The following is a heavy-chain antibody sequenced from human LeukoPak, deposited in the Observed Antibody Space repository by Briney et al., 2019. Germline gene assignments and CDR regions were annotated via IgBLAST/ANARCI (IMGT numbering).Heavy chain of an antibody. J-gene: IGHJ5*02. D-gene: IGHD3-10*01. V-gene: IGHV1-69*13. Sequence: SVKVSCKASGGTFSSYAISWVRQAPGQGLEWMGGIIPIFGTANYAQKFQGRVTITADESTSTAYMELSSLRSEDTAVYYCARLSPGFGELLTNWFDPWGQGTLVTVSS. CDR3: ARLSPGFGELLTNWFDP. CDR2: IIPIFGTA. CDR1: GGTFSSYA.